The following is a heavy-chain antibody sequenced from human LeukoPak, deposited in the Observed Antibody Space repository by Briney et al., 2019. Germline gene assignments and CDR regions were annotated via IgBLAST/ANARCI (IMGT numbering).Heavy chain of an antibody. CDR3: AKSLGGYGNFDY. CDR2: VSGGDGIT. CDR1: GFAFSSYA. D-gene: IGHD5-18*01. Sequence: GGSLRLSCAASGFAFSSYAMSWVRQAPGKGPERVSTVSGGDGITYYADSVKGRFTISRDISKSTVYMRMNSLRAEDSAVYYCAKSLGGYGNFDYWGQGTLVTVSS. V-gene: IGHV3-23*01. J-gene: IGHJ4*02.